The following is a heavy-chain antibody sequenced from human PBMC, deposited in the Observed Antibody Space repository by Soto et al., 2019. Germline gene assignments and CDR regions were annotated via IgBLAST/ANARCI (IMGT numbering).Heavy chain of an antibody. CDR3: AKASTYSSGWYYFDY. Sequence: GGSLRLSCAASGFTFSSYAMSWVRQAPGKGLDLVSGFSGSGVSTYYADSVKGRFTISRDNSKNTLYLQMNSLRADDTAVYYCAKASTYSSGWYYFDYWGQGALVTVSS. V-gene: IGHV3-23*01. CDR1: GFTFSSYA. D-gene: IGHD6-19*01. CDR2: FSGSGVST. J-gene: IGHJ4*02.